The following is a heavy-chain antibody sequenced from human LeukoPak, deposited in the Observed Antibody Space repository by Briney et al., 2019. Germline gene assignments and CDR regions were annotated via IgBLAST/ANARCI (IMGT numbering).Heavy chain of an antibody. CDR3: AKDPDYGGTFDY. J-gene: IGHJ4*02. CDR2: ISGSGGST. CDR1: GFTFSSYA. D-gene: IGHD4-23*01. V-gene: IGHV3-23*01. Sequence: GGSLRLSCAASGFTFSSYAMSWVRQAPGKGLEWVSAISGSGGSTYYADSVKGRFTISRDNSKNTLYLQMNSLRAEDTAAYYCAKDPDYGGTFDYWGQGTLVTVSS.